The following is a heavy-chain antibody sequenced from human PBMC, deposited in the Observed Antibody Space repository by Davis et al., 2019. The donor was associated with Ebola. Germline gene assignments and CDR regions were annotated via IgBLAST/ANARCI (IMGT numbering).Heavy chain of an antibody. V-gene: IGHV3-23*01. D-gene: IGHD6-19*01. CDR2: ILPSGGTT. J-gene: IGHJ6*04. CDR1: GFSFSSHA. CDR3: AKRATVKVAGANYYNAMDV. Sequence: PGGSLRLSCAASGFSFSSHAMTWVRQAPGKGLEWVSFILPSGGTTFSADSVKGRFTISRDNSKNTLFLQMNSLRAEDTAVFYCAKRATVKVAGANYYNAMDVWGKGTTVTVSS.